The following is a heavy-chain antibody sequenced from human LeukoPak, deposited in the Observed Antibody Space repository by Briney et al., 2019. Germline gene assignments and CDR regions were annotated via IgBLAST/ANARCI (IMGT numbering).Heavy chain of an antibody. V-gene: IGHV1-2*02. CDR3: AREEGRCSSTSCLAPFNY. J-gene: IGHJ4*02. Sequence: ASVKVSCKASAYTFTGYYMHWVRQAPGQGLEWMGLIHPNSGGTNYAQTFQGRVTMTRDTSISTVYMELSRLRSNDTAVYYCAREEGRCSSTSCLAPFNYWGQGTLVTVSS. CDR1: AYTFTGYY. CDR2: IHPNSGGT. D-gene: IGHD2-2*01.